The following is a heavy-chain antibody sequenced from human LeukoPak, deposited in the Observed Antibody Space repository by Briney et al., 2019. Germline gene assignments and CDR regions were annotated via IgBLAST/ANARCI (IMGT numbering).Heavy chain of an antibody. J-gene: IGHJ4*02. D-gene: IGHD6-19*01. Sequence: PGGSLRLSCAASGFTFSSYWMHWVRQAPGKGLVWVSRINSDGSSTSYADSVKGRFTISRDNAKNTLYLQMNSLRAEDTAVYYRARGYTSGWYYFDYWGQGTLVTVSS. V-gene: IGHV3-74*01. CDR2: INSDGSST. CDR1: GFTFSSYW. CDR3: ARGYTSGWYYFDY.